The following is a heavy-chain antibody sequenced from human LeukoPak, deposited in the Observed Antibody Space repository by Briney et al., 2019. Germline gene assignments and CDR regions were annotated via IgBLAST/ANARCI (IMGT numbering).Heavy chain of an antibody. D-gene: IGHD4-17*01. J-gene: IGHJ6*02. Sequence: ASVKVSCKASGYTFTSYAMHWVRQAPGQRLEWMGWINAGNGNTKYSQKFQGRVTITRDTSASTAYMELSSLRSEDTAVYYCARERLSDYGDYYHYYGMDVWGQGTTVTVSS. CDR2: INAGNGNT. CDR1: GYTFTSYA. V-gene: IGHV1-3*01. CDR3: ARERLSDYGDYYHYYGMDV.